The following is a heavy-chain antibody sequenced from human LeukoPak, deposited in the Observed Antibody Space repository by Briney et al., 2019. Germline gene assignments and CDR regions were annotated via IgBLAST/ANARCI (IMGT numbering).Heavy chain of an antibody. D-gene: IGHD3-22*01. J-gene: IGHJ4*02. CDR2: IIPILGIA. CDR1: GGTFSSYT. Sequence: SVKVSCKASGGTFSSYTISWVRQAPGQGLEWMGRIIPILGIANYAQKFQGRVTITADKSTSTAYMELSSLRSEDTAVYYCARDEDYYDSSGYYGGYWGQGTLVTVAS. CDR3: ARDEDYYDSSGYYGGY. V-gene: IGHV1-69*04.